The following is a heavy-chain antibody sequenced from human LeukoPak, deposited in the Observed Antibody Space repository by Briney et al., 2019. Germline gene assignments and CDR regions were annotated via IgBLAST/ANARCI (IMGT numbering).Heavy chain of an antibody. J-gene: IGHJ4*02. Sequence: PSETLSLACTVSGGSVSSGIYYWSWIRQPPGKGLEWIGYIFYSGTTNYNPSLKSRVTISVDTSKNQFSLKLSSLTAADTAVYYCARTTSGWYYFDYWGQGTLVTVSS. V-gene: IGHV4-61*01. CDR3: ARTTSGWYYFDY. CDR2: IFYSGTT. D-gene: IGHD6-19*01. CDR1: GGSVSSGIYY.